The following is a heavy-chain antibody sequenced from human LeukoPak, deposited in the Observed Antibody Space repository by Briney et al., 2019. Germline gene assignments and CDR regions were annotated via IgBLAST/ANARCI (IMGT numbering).Heavy chain of an antibody. V-gene: IGHV1-69*05. CDR1: GGTFSSYA. CDR2: IIPTFGTA. J-gene: IGHJ4*02. CDR3: ARGYCSGGSCCCFDY. Sequence: SVKVSCKASGGTFSSYAISWVRQAPGQGLEWMGGIIPTFGTANYAQKFQGRITITTDESTSTAYMELSSLRSEDTAVYYCARGYCSGGSCCCFDYWGQGTLVTVSS. D-gene: IGHD2-15*01.